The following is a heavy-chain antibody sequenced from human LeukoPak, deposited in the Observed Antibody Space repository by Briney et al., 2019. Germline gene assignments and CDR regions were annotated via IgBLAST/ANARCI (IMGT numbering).Heavy chain of an antibody. CDR1: GDSVNSGAYY. D-gene: IGHD6-19*01. CDR2: IYPLETT. J-gene: IGHJ3*02. V-gene: IGHV4-61*02. Sequence: SGTLSLTCTVSGDSVNSGAYYWSWLRQPAGKEPEWIGRIYPLETTNYNPSLKSRVAISVDTSKNQFSLKLSSVTAADTAVYYCAREIVAGLGVSFDIWGQGTMVTVSS. CDR3: AREIVAGLGVSFDI.